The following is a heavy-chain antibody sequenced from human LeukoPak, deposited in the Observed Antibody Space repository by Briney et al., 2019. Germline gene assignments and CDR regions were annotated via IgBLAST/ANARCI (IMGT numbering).Heavy chain of an antibody. CDR1: GFTFSSYG. Sequence: GGSLRLSCAASGFTFSSYGMHWVRQAPGKGLEWVAVIWYDGSNKYYADSVKGRFTISRDNSKNTLYLQMNSLRAEDTAVYYCAKSVGCYYYMDVWGKGTTVTVSS. CDR3: AKSVGCYYYMDV. J-gene: IGHJ6*03. CDR2: IWYDGSNK. V-gene: IGHV3-33*06. D-gene: IGHD1-26*01.